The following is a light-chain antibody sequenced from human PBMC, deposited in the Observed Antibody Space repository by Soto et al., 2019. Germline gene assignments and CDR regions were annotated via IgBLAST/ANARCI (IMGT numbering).Light chain of an antibody. CDR3: QQYRTYPRT. V-gene: IGKV1-5*01. CDR1: QTISSW. J-gene: IGKJ4*02. Sequence: DIQMTQSPSTLSGSVGDRVTITSRASQTISSWLAWYQQKPGKAPKVLIFDASSLESGDPSRLGGSGAATEFSLPVTSLQPHDRAPCLRQQYRTYPRTFGRGTKVDIK. CDR2: DAS.